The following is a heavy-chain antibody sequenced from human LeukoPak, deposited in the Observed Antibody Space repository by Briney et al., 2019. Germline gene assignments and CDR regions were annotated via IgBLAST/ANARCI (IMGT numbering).Heavy chain of an antibody. Sequence: GASVKVSCKASGGTFSSYAISWVRQAPGQGLEWMGWISAYNGNTNYAQKLQGRVTMTTDTSTSTAYMELRSLRSDDTAVYYCARDTGFLEWFPPHKPGFDPWGQGTLVTVSS. J-gene: IGHJ5*02. V-gene: IGHV1-18*01. CDR3: ARDTGFLEWFPPHKPGFDP. D-gene: IGHD3-3*01. CDR2: ISAYNGNT. CDR1: GGTFSSYA.